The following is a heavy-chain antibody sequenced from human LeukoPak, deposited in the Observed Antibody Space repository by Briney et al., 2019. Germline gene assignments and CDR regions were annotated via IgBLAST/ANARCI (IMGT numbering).Heavy chain of an antibody. J-gene: IGHJ6*03. V-gene: IGHV3-48*03. D-gene: IGHD2-2*01. CDR2: ISSSGSTI. CDR3: ARAQCSSTSCYAPYYYYYYMDV. Sequence: GGSLRLSCAASGFTFSSYEMNWVRQAPGKGLEWVSYISSSGSTIYYADSVKGRFTISRDNAKNSLYLQMNSLRAEDTAVYYCARAQCSSTSCYAPYYYYYYMDVWGKGTTVTISS. CDR1: GFTFSSYE.